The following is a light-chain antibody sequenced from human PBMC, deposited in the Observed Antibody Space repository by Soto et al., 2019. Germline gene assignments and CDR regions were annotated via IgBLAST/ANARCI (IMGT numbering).Light chain of an antibody. CDR3: QQYYSYPPLT. V-gene: IGKV1-8*01. Sequence: AIRMTQSPSSLSASTGARAPITCRASQGISSYLAWYQQKPGKAPKLLIYAASTLQSGVPSRFSGSGSGTDFTLTISCLQSEDFATYYCQQYYSYPPLTFGGGTKVDI. CDR1: QGISSY. J-gene: IGKJ4*01. CDR2: AAS.